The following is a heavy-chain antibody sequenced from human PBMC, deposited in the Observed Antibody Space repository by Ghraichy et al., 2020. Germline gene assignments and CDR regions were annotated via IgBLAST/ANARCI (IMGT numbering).Heavy chain of an antibody. Sequence: SVKVSCKASGGTFSSYAISWVRQAPGQGLEWMGGIIPIFGTANYAQKFQGRVTITADESTSTAYMELSSLRSEDTAVYYCARVWGTSPKDTLFAYWGQGTLVTVSS. V-gene: IGHV1-69*13. CDR1: GGTFSSYA. J-gene: IGHJ4*02. D-gene: IGHD1-1*01. CDR2: IIPIFGTA. CDR3: ARVWGTSPKDTLFAY.